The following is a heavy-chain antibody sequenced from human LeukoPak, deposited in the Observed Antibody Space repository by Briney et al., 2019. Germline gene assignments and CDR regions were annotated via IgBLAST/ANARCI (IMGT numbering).Heavy chain of an antibody. CDR2: INHSGST. CDR3: ARAFGRGWLNY. Sequence: PSETLSLTCAVYGGSFSGYYWSWIRQPPGKGLEWIGEINHSGSTNYNPSLKSRVTISVDTSKNQFSLKLSSVTAADTAVYYCARAFGRGWLNYWGQETLVTVSS. CDR1: GGSFSGYY. V-gene: IGHV4-34*01. J-gene: IGHJ4*02. D-gene: IGHD5-24*01.